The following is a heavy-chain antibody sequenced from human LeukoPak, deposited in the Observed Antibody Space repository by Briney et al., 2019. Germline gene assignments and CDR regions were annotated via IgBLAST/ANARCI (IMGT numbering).Heavy chain of an antibody. D-gene: IGHD2-2*02. J-gene: IGHJ4*02. Sequence: GGSLRLSCAASGFTFSSYWMSWVRQAPGKGLELEANIKQDGSEKYYVDSVKGRFTISRDNAKNSLYLQMNSLRAEDTAVYYCARDMPRNSYCSSTSCYNRRFDYWGQGTLVTVSS. CDR3: ARDMPRNSYCSSTSCYNRRFDY. CDR1: GFTFSSYW. V-gene: IGHV3-7*01. CDR2: IKQDGSEK.